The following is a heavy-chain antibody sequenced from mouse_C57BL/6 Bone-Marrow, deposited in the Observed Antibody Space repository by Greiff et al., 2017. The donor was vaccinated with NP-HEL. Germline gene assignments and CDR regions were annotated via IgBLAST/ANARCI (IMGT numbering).Heavy chain of an antibody. D-gene: IGHD1-1*02. Sequence: VQLQQSGAELVMPGASVKLSCKASGYTFTSYWMHWVKQRPGQGLEWIGEIDPSDSYTNYNQKFKGKSTLTVDKSSSTAYMQLSSLTSEDSAVYYCARDYRGFAYWGQGTLVTVSA. CDR1: GYTFTSYW. J-gene: IGHJ3*01. V-gene: IGHV1-69*01. CDR2: IDPSDSYT. CDR3: ARDYRGFAY.